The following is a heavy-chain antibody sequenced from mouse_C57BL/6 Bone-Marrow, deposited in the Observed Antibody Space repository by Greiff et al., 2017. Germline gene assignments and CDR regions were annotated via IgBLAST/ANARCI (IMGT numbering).Heavy chain of an antibody. J-gene: IGHJ3*01. CDR2: ILPGSGST. CDR1: GYTFTGYW. Sequence: VQLVESGAELMKPGASVKLSCKATGYTFTGYWIEWVKQRPGHGLEWIGEILPGSGSTNYNEKFKGTATFTADTSSNTAYMQLSSLTTEDSAIYYCARGGLIDYLPCFAYWGQGTLVTVSA. V-gene: IGHV1-9*01. CDR3: ARGGLIDYLPCFAY. D-gene: IGHD2-4*01.